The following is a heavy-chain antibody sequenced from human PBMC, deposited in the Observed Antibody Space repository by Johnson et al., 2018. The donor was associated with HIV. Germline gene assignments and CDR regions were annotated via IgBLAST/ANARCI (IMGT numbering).Heavy chain of an antibody. J-gene: IGHJ3*02. CDR2: IYNGGRP. CDR1: GFTVSSNY. CDR3: ARVSRSGYYLVRVFDI. V-gene: IGHV3-66*02. Sequence: EVHLVESGGGLVQPGGSLRLSCAASGFTVSSNYMNWVRQAPGKGLEWVSVIYNGGRPYYADSVKGRFTLPRDNSKNTLYLQMNSLRAEDTAVYYCARVSRSGYYLVRVFDIWGQGTMVTVSS. D-gene: IGHD3-3*01.